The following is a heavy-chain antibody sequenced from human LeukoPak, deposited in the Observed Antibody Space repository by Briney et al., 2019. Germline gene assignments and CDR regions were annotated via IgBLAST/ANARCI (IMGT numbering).Heavy chain of an antibody. D-gene: IGHD6-6*01. CDR2: INPNSGGT. V-gene: IGHV1-2*02. CDR1: GYTFTGYY. Sequence: ASVKVSCKASGYTFTGYYIHWVRQAPGQGLEWMGWINPNSGGTNYAQKFQGRVTMTRDTSISTAYMELSRLRSDDTAVYYCARASLPYSSSSWFDPWGQGTLVTVSS. CDR3: ARASLPYSSSSWFDP. J-gene: IGHJ5*02.